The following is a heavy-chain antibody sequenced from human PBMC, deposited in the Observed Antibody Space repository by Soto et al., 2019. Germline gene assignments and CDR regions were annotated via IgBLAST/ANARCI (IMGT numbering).Heavy chain of an antibody. Sequence: SETLSLTCAVYGGSFSGYYWSWIRQPPGKWLEWIGEINHSGSTDYNPSLKSRVTISVDTSKNQFSLKLSSVTAADTAVYYCARNPGYSSSWYSDYWGQGTLVTVS. CDR2: INHSGST. J-gene: IGHJ4*02. V-gene: IGHV4-34*01. CDR1: GGSFSGYY. CDR3: ARNPGYSSSWYSDY. D-gene: IGHD6-13*01.